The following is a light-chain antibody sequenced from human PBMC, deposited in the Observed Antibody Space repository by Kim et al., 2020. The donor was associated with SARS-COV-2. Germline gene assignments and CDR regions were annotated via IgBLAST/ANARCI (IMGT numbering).Light chain of an antibody. CDR1: QGISNY. Sequence: AIRMTQSPSSLSASTGDRVTITCRASQGISNYLVWYQQKPGKAPKLLIYGASTLQSEVPSRFSGSGSWTDFTLTISRLQSEDFATYYCQQYYSYPRTFGQGTKVDIK. CDR2: GAS. CDR3: QQYYSYPRT. V-gene: IGKV1-8*01. J-gene: IGKJ1*01.